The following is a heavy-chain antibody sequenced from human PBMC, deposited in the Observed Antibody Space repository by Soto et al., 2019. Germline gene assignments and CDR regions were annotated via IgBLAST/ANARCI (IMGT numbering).Heavy chain of an antibody. Sequence: TGGSLRLSCAASGFTFSSYAMSWVRQAPGKGLEWVSAISGSGGSTYYADSVKGRFTISRDNSKNTLYLQMNSLRAEDTAVYYCAKVGGFDSSGYYYESHFDYWGQGTLVTVSS. CDR3: AKVGGFDSSGYYYESHFDY. V-gene: IGHV3-23*01. CDR2: ISGSGGST. CDR1: GFTFSSYA. D-gene: IGHD3-22*01. J-gene: IGHJ4*02.